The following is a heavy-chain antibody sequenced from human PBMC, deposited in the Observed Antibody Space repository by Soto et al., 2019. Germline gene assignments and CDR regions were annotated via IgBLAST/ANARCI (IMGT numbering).Heavy chain of an antibody. CDR2: IYPGDSDT. V-gene: IGHV5-51*01. CDR3: ARQDGIAAAGPYYYGMDV. J-gene: IGHJ6*02. Sequence: GESWKISCKGSGYSFTSYWIGWVRQMPGKGLEWMGIIYPGDSDTRYSPSFQGQVTISADKSISTAYLQWSSLKASDTAMYYCARQDGIAAAGPYYYGMDVWGQGTTVTVSS. D-gene: IGHD6-13*01. CDR1: GYSFTSYW.